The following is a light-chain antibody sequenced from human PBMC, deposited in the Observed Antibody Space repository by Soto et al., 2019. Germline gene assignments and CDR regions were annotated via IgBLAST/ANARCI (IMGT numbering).Light chain of an antibody. CDR1: QSVSSSY. CDR2: GAS. CDR3: QDYGSSRT. Sequence: EIVLTQSPGTLSLSPGERATLSCRASQSVSSSYLAWYQQKPGQAPRLLIYGASSRATGIPDRFSGSGSGTDFTLTISRLEPEDFAVYYCQDYGSSRTFGQGPKVEIK. J-gene: IGKJ1*01. V-gene: IGKV3-20*01.